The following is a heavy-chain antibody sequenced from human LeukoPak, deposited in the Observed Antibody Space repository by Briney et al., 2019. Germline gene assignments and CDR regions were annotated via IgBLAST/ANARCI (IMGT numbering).Heavy chain of an antibody. CDR3: ARAMYSGRKYYFDY. V-gene: IGHV3-66*01. J-gene: IGHJ4*02. CDR2: IYSGGST. Sequence: GGSLRLSCAASGFTVSSNYMSWVRQAPGKGLEWVSVIYSGGSTYYADSVKGRFTISRDNSKNTLYLQTNSLRAEDTAVYYCARAMYSGRKYYFDYWGQGTLVTVSS. CDR1: GFTVSSNY. D-gene: IGHD1-26*01.